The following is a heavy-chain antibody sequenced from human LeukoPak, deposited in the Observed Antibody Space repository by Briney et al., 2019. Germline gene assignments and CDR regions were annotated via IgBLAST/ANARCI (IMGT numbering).Heavy chain of an antibody. CDR1: GFTFSSDA. V-gene: IGHV3-23*01. Sequence: GASLRLSCAASGFTFSSDAVSWVRQAPGKGLEWGSAISGSGGSTYYADSVKGRFTISRDNSKNTLYLQMNSLRAEDTAVYYCAKDSGYYDDWGQGTLVPVPS. CDR2: ISGSGGST. CDR3: AKDSGYYDD. J-gene: IGHJ4*02. D-gene: IGHD6-25*01.